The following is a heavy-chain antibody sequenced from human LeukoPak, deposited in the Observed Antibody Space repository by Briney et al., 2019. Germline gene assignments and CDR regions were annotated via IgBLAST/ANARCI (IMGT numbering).Heavy chain of an antibody. CDR2: INHSGST. CDR3: ARGQVSDY. V-gene: IGHV4-34*01. Sequence: SETLSLTCAVYGGSFSGYYWSWIRQPPGKGLEWIGEINHSGSTNYNPSLKSRVTISVDTSKNQFSLKLSSVTAADTAVYYCARGQVSDYWGQGTLVTVSS. CDR1: GGSFSGYY. J-gene: IGHJ4*02.